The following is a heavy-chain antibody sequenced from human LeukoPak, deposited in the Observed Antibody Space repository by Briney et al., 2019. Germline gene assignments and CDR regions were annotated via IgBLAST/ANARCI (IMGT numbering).Heavy chain of an antibody. Sequence: GGSLRLSCAASGFSVNSNYMSWVRQAPGKGLEWVSVIYSGGSTYYADSVKGRFTISRDNSKNTLYLQMNSLRAEDTAVYYCARTPPYDSSGYYSSGYFDYWGQGTLVIVSS. D-gene: IGHD3-22*01. J-gene: IGHJ4*02. CDR1: GFSVNSNY. CDR3: ARTPPYDSSGYYSSGYFDY. V-gene: IGHV3-53*01. CDR2: IYSGGST.